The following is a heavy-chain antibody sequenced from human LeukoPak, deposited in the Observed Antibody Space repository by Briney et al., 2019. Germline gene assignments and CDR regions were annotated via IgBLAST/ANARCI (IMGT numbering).Heavy chain of an antibody. CDR2: ISAYSGNT. J-gene: IGHJ4*02. D-gene: IGHD5-24*01. V-gene: IGHV1-18*01. Sequence: GASVKVSCKASGYTFTNYAISWVRQAPGQGLEWMGWISAYSGNTNYAQKLQGRVTMTTDTSTSTAYMELSSLRSEDTAVYYCARIRDGYNGAFDYWGQGTLVTVSS. CDR1: GYTFTNYA. CDR3: ARIRDGYNGAFDY.